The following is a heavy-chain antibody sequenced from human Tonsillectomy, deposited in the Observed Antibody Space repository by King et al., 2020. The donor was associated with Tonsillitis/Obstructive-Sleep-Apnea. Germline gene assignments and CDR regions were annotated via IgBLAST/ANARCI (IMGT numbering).Heavy chain of an antibody. J-gene: IGHJ5*02. D-gene: IGHD3-3*01. CDR3: AKARFGFWSGSVS. Sequence: VQLVESGGGVVQPGRSLRLSCAASGFTFSSYGMHWVRQAPGKGLEWVAVISYDGSNKYYADSVKGRFTISGDNSKNTLYLQMNSLRAEDTAVYYCAKARFGFWSGSVSWGQGTLVTVSS. CDR1: GFTFSSYG. V-gene: IGHV3-30*18. CDR2: ISYDGSNK.